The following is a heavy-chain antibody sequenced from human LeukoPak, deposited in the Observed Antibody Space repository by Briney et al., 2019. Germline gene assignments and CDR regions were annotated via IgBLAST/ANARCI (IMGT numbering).Heavy chain of an antibody. D-gene: IGHD3-10*01. CDR1: GGSISSSSYY. Sequence: KPSETLSLTCAVSGGSISSSSYYWGWIRQPPGKGLEWIGSIYYSGSTYYNPSLKSRVTISVDTSKNQFSLKLSSVTAAGTAVYYCARRRGEYYFDYWGQGTLVTVSS. V-gene: IGHV4-39*01. J-gene: IGHJ4*02. CDR3: ARRRGEYYFDY. CDR2: IYYSGST.